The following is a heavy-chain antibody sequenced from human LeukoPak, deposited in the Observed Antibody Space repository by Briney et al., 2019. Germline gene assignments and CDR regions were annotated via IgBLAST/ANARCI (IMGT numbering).Heavy chain of an antibody. J-gene: IGHJ4*02. Sequence: GGSLRLSCAASGFTFRSSWIHWVRQVPGKGLVWVARINSDGSTTNYADSVKGRFTISRDNAKNSLYLQMNSLRAEDTAVYYCGRGFHDYILGSYSDDWGQGTLVT. CDR1: GFTFRSSW. V-gene: IGHV3-74*01. D-gene: IGHD3-16*01. CDR2: INSDGSTT. CDR3: GRGFHDYILGSYSDD.